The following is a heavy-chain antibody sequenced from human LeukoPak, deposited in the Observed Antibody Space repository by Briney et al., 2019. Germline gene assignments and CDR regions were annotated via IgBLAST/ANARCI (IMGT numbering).Heavy chain of an antibody. Sequence: KSSETLSLTCTVSGVSISSYYWSWIRQPAGKGLEWIGRIHTSGSTNYNPSLKSRVTMSVDTSKNQFSLKLSSVTAADTAVYYCARGPSSWYPIDYWGQGTLVTVSS. CDR3: ARGPSSWYPIDY. CDR2: IHTSGST. J-gene: IGHJ4*02. CDR1: GVSISSYY. V-gene: IGHV4-4*07. D-gene: IGHD6-13*01.